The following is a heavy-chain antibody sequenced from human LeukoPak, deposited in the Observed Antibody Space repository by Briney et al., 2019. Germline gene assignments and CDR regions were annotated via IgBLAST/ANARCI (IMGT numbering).Heavy chain of an antibody. V-gene: IGHV3-9*01. CDR3: AKDLYTYSLQYFHH. Sequence: GGSLRLSCAASGFTLDDYAMHWVRQASGKGLEWVSGVSWKSGTIAYADSVKGRFIISRDNAKNSLYLQMNSLRPEDTALYYCAKDLYTYSLQYFHHWGQGTLVTVSS. D-gene: IGHD2-2*02. J-gene: IGHJ1*01. CDR1: GFTLDDYA. CDR2: VSWKSGTI.